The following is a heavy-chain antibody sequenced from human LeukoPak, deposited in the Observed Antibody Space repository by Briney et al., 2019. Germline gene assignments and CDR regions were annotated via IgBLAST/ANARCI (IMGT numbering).Heavy chain of an antibody. D-gene: IGHD3-22*01. CDR3: ARDLNSSGYYYDYFDY. Sequence: GGSLRLSCAASGFTFSSYAMHWVRQAPGKGLEWVAVISYDGSNKYYADSVKGRFTISRDNSKNTLYLQMNSLRAEDTAVYYCARDLNSSGYYYDYFDYWGQGTLVTVSS. CDR1: GFTFSSYA. V-gene: IGHV3-30-3*01. CDR2: ISYDGSNK. J-gene: IGHJ4*02.